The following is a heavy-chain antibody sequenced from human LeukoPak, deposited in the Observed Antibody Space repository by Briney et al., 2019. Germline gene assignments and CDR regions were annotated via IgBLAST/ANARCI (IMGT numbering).Heavy chain of an antibody. CDR3: ATDLPIGDYDILTGYYSYFQH. J-gene: IGHJ1*01. D-gene: IGHD3-9*01. Sequence: ASVKVSCKVSGYTLTELSMHWVRQAPGKWLEWMGGFDPEDGETIYAQKFQGRVTMTEDTSTDTAYMELSSLRSEDTAVYYCATDLPIGDYDILTGYYSYFQHWGQGTLVTVSS. CDR2: FDPEDGET. V-gene: IGHV1-24*01. CDR1: GYTLTELS.